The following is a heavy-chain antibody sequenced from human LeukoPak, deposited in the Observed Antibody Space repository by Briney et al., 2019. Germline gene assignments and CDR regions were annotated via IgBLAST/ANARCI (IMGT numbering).Heavy chain of an antibody. CDR3: ARIRGILRGGYFDY. Sequence: SETLSLTCAVYGGSFSGYYWSWIRQPPGKGLEWIGEVNHSGSTNYNPSLKSRVTISVDTSKNQFSLKLSSVTAADTAVYYCARIRGILRGGYFDYWGQGTLVTVSS. D-gene: IGHD4-17*01. V-gene: IGHV4-34*01. CDR1: GGSFSGYY. J-gene: IGHJ4*02. CDR2: VNHSGST.